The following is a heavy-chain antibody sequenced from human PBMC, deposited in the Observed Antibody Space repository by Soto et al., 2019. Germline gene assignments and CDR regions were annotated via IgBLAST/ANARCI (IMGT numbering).Heavy chain of an antibody. V-gene: IGHV1-18*01. CDR3: ASVPYGADDAFDI. Sequence: ASVKVSCKAPGYTFTSYGISWVRQAPGQGLEWMGWISAYNGNTNYAQKLQGRVTMTTDTSTSTAYMELRSLRSDDTAVYYCASVPYGADDAFDIWGQGTMVTVSS. J-gene: IGHJ3*02. D-gene: IGHD4-17*01. CDR1: GYTFTSYG. CDR2: ISAYNGNT.